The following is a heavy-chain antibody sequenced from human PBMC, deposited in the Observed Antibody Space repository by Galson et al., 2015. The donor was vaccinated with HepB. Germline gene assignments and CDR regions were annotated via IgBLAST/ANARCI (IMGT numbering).Heavy chain of an antibody. Sequence: ETLSLTCTVSGGSISSYYWSWIRQPPGKGLEWIGYIYYSGSTNYNPSLKSRVTISVDTSKNQFSLKLSSVTAADTAVYYCARGVPSYGDYVDYYYYGMDVWGQGTTVTVSS. D-gene: IGHD4-17*01. CDR1: GGSISSYY. CDR3: ARGVPSYGDYVDYYYYGMDV. V-gene: IGHV4-59*01. CDR2: IYYSGST. J-gene: IGHJ6*02.